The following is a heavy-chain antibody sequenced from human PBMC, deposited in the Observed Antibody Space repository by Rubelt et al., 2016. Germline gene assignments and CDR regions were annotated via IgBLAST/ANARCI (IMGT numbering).Heavy chain of an antibody. D-gene: IGHD3-22*01. V-gene: IGHV4-61*05. J-gene: IGHJ3*02. CDR3: ARYDSSAQSGTFDI. CDR2: IYYSGST. CDR1: GGSISSSSYY. Sequence: QLQLQESGPGLVKPSETLSLTCTVSGGSISSSSYYWGWIRQPPGKGLEWIGYIYYSGSTNYNPSLKSRVTISVDTSKNQFSLKLSSVTAVDTAVYYCARYDSSAQSGTFDIWGQGTMVTVSS.